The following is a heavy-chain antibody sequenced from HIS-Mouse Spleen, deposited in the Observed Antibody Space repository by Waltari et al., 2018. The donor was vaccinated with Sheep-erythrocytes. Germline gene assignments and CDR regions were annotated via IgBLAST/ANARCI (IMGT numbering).Heavy chain of an antibody. CDR1: GFTFSSYS. Sequence: EVQLVESGGGLVKPGGSLRLSCAASGFTFSSYSMNWVRQAPGKGLGWVAAISSSRSYIYYADSVKGRFTISRDKAKNSLYLQMNSLRAEDTAVYYCARVASGATFDYWGQGTLVTVSS. CDR3: ARVASGATFDY. D-gene: IGHD1-26*01. V-gene: IGHV3-21*01. CDR2: ISSSRSYI. J-gene: IGHJ4*02.